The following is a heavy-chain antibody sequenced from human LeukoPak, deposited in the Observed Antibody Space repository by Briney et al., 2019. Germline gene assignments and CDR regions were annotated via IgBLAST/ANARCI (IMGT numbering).Heavy chain of an antibody. J-gene: IGHJ5*02. CDR3: ARGWLWGEKNWFDP. D-gene: IGHD5-18*01. CDR2: INHSGST. Sequence: SETLSLTCAVYGGSFSGYYWSWIRQPPGKGLEWIGEINHSGSTNYNPSLKSRVTISVDTSKNQLSLKLSSVTAADTAVYYCARGWLWGEKNWFDPWGQGTLVTVSS. CDR1: GGSFSGYY. V-gene: IGHV4-34*01.